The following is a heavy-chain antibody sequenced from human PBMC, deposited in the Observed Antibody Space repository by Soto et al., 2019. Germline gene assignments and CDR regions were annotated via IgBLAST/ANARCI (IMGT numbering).Heavy chain of an antibody. V-gene: IGHV4-59*01. CDR1: GGSISSYY. CDR3: ARDRSSPGGNWFDP. Sequence: PSETLSLTCTVSGGSISSYYWSWIRQPPGKGLEWIGYIYYSGSTNYNPSLKSRVTISVDTSKNQFSLKLSSVTAADTAVYYCARDRSSPGGNWFDPWGQGTLVTVSS. D-gene: IGHD6-6*01. CDR2: IYYSGST. J-gene: IGHJ5*02.